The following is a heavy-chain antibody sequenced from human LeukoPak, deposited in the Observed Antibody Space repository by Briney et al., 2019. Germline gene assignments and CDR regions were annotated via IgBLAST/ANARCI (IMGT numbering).Heavy chain of an antibody. Sequence: GGALRLSCAASGFTFSNAWMSWVRQAPGKGREWVGRIKSKTDGGTTDYAAPVKGRFTISRDDSKNTLYLQMNSLKTEDTAVYYCPTPVTYYDILTGSYYFDYWGQGTLVTVSS. CDR2: IKSKTDGGTT. J-gene: IGHJ4*02. CDR3: PTPVTYYDILTGSYYFDY. D-gene: IGHD3-9*01. CDR1: GFTFSNAW. V-gene: IGHV3-15*01.